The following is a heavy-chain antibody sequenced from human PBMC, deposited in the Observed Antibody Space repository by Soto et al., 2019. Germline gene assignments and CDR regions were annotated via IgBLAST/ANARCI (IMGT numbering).Heavy chain of an antibody. CDR1: GFTFSSYG. J-gene: IGHJ6*02. CDR3: AKDIPLEVAGSDYYYGMGV. CDR2: ISYDGSNK. D-gene: IGHD6-19*01. V-gene: IGHV3-30*18. Sequence: QVQLVESGGGVVQPGRSLRLSCAASGFTFSSYGMHWVRQSPGKGLEWVAVISYDGSNKYYADSVKGRFTISSDNSKNTLYLQINSLRAEDTAVYYCAKDIPLEVAGSDYYYGMGVWGHGTTVTVSS.